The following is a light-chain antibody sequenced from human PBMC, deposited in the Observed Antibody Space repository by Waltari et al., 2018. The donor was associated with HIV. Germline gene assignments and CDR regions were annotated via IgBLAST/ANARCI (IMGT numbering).Light chain of an antibody. CDR3: SSYTSSSALVV. V-gene: IGLV2-14*01. CDR1: RSDVGVYHH. CDR2: EVS. J-gene: IGLJ1*01. Sequence: QSALTQPSSVPGSSGQSITITCPGTRSDVGVYHHVSWYQMHPGKAPKLMIYEVSNRPSGVSNRFSGSKSGNTASLTISGLQAEDEADYYCSSYTSSSALVVFGTGTKVTVL.